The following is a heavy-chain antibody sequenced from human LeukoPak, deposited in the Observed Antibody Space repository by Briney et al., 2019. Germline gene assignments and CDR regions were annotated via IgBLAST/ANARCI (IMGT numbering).Heavy chain of an antibody. Sequence: SETLSLTCTVSGGSISTYYLSWIRQPPGKGLEWIAYIYNSGSTNYNPSLKSRVTISVDTSKNQFPLKLNAVTAADTAVYFCARQSRTGYFDYWGQGTLVTVSS. CDR3: ARQSRTGYFDY. V-gene: IGHV4-59*08. CDR1: GGSISTYY. J-gene: IGHJ4*02. CDR2: IYNSGST. D-gene: IGHD1-14*01.